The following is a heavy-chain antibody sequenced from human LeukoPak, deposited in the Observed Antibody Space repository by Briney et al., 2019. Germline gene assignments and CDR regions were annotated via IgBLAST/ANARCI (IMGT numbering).Heavy chain of an antibody. J-gene: IGHJ6*02. CDR2: INTNTGNP. V-gene: IGHV7-4-1*02. CDR3: ARDVGRIPYYYYGMDV. CDR1: GYTFTSYA. D-gene: IGHD1-26*01. Sequence: ASVKVSCKASGYTFTSYAMNWVRQAPGQGLEWMGWINTNTGNPTYAQGFTGRFVFSLDTSVSTAYLQISSLKAEDTAVYYRARDVGRIPYYYYGMDVWGQGTTVTVSS.